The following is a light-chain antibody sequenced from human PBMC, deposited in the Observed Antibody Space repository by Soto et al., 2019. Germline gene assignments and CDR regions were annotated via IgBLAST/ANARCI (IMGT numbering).Light chain of an antibody. CDR2: KAS. J-gene: IGKJ2*01. Sequence: DIQMTQSPSTLSASVGDRVTITCRASQSISSWLAWYQQKPVKAPKLLIYKASSLEGGVPSRFSGSGPETEFTLTISSLQPDDFATYYCQQYNSYSQDTFGQGTKLEIK. CDR1: QSISSW. CDR3: QQYNSYSQDT. V-gene: IGKV1-5*03.